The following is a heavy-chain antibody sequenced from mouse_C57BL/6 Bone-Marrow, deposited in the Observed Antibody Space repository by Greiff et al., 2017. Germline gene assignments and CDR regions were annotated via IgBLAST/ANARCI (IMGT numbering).Heavy chain of an antibody. Sequence: QVQLQQPGAELVKPGASVKLSCKASGYTFTSYWMHWVKQRPGQGLEWIGMIHPNSGSTNYNEKLKSKATLTVDKSSSTAYMQLSSLTSEDSAVYYCARAYGAWFAYWGQGTLVTVSA. V-gene: IGHV1-64*01. CDR3: ARAYGAWFAY. D-gene: IGHD1-1*01. CDR2: IHPNSGST. CDR1: GYTFTSYW. J-gene: IGHJ3*01.